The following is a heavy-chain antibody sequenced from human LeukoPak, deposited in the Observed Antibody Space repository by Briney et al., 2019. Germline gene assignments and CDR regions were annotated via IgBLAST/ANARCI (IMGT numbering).Heavy chain of an antibody. J-gene: IGHJ4*02. D-gene: IGHD3-10*01. CDR3: ARDSKGSGFGEL. CDR1: GFTLSDYW. V-gene: IGHV3-7*01. Sequence: PGGSLRLSCVASGFTLSDYWMSWVRQAPGKGLEWVANIDQDGSEKNYVGSVRGRFTIPRDDAKNSLYLQMNSLRAEDTAVYYCARDSKGSGFGELWGQGTLVTVSS. CDR2: IDQDGSEK.